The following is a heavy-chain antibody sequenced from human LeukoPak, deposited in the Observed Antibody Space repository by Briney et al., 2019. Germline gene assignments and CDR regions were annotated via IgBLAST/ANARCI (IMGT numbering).Heavy chain of an antibody. Sequence: GGSLRLSCAASRFTFSSYAMSWVRQAPGKGLEWVSAISGSGGSTYYADFVKGRFTISRDNAKNSLYLQMNSLRAEDTAVYYCARPPYSSGGNYMDVWGKGTTVTVSS. J-gene: IGHJ6*03. CDR2: ISGSGGST. D-gene: IGHD6-19*01. CDR3: ARPPYSSGGNYMDV. CDR1: RFTFSSYA. V-gene: IGHV3-23*01.